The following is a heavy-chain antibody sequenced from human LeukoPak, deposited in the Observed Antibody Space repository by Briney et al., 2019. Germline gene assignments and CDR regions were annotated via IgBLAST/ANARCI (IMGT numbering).Heavy chain of an antibody. V-gene: IGHV1-69*06. D-gene: IGHD1-1*01. CDR2: IIPIFGTA. Sequence: SVKVSCKASGGTFSSYAISWVRQAPGQGLEWMGGIIPIFGTANYAQKFQGRVTITADKSTSTAYMELSSLRSEDTAVYYCARDPEWNGGWDFDYWGQGTLVTVSS. J-gene: IGHJ4*02. CDR1: GGTFSSYA. CDR3: ARDPEWNGGWDFDY.